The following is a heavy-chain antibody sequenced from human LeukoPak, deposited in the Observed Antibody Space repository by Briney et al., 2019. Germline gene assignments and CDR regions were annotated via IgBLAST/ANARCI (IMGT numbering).Heavy chain of an antibody. J-gene: IGHJ4*02. D-gene: IGHD6-13*01. CDR2: INPNSGGT. Sequence: GASVKVSCKASGYTFTGYYMHWVRQAPGQGLEWMGWINPNSGGTNYAQKFQGRVTLTRDTSISTAYMELSRLRSDHTAVYYCARFPRIAAPFDYWGQGTLVTVSS. CDR3: ARFPRIAAPFDY. V-gene: IGHV1-2*02. CDR1: GYTFTGYY.